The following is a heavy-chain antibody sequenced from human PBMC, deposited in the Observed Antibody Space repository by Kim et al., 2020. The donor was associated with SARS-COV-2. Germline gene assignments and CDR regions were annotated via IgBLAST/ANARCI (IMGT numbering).Heavy chain of an antibody. V-gene: IGHV3-23*01. D-gene: IGHD6-19*01. J-gene: IGHJ6*02. Sequence: GGSLRLSCEASGFTFSRYAMSWVRQAPGKGLEWVSVISGSGGSTYYADSVKGRFTIARDKSKNTLYVQMNSLRAEDTAIYYCAKVMEGYSSGWYRGDYGMDVWGQGTTVTVSS. CDR2: ISGSGGST. CDR1: GFTFSRYA. CDR3: AKVMEGYSSGWYRGDYGMDV.